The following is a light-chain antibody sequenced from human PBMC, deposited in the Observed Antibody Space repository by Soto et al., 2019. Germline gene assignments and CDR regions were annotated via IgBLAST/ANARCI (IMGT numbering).Light chain of an antibody. V-gene: IGKV3-11*01. J-gene: IGKJ5*01. CDR1: QSVSTF. CDR3: QQRARWPMP. Sequence: EVVLTQSPATLSVSPGEGVTLSCRASQSVSTFLAWYQHKPGQAPRPLIYDTFKRATGVPDRFSGGGSGTDFTLTISSLDPEDFAVYYCQQRARWPMPFGQGTRLE. CDR2: DTF.